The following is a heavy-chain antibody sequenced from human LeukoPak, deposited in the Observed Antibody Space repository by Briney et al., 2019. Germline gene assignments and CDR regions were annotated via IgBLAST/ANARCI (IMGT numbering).Heavy chain of an antibody. V-gene: IGHV4-59*01. CDR3: ACSGRDGYNPYYYYYMDV. J-gene: IGHJ6*03. CDR2: IYYSGST. Sequence: PSETLSLTCTVSGGSISSYYWSWIRQPPGKGLEWIGYIYYSGSTNYNPSLKSRVTISVDTSKNQFSLKLSSVTVADTAVYYCACSGRDGYNPYYYYYMDVWGKGTTVTVSS. D-gene: IGHD5-24*01. CDR1: GGSISSYY.